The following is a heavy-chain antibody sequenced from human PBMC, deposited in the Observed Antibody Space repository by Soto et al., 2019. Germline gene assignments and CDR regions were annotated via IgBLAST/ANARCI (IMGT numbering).Heavy chain of an antibody. CDR3: AKGNYGAHHKGFDP. CDR1: GFTFSSYA. Sequence: HPGGSLRLSCAASGFTFSSYAMSWVRQAPGKGLEWVSAISGSGGSTYYADSVKGRFTISRDNSKNTLYLQMNSLRAEDTAVYYCAKGNYGAHHKGFDPWGQGTLVTVSS. D-gene: IGHD4-17*01. J-gene: IGHJ5*02. CDR2: ISGSGGST. V-gene: IGHV3-23*01.